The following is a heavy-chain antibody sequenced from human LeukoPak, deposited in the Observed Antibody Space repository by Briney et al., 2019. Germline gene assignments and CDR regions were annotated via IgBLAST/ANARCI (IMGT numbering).Heavy chain of an antibody. V-gene: IGHV4-4*07. CDR1: GGSISIYY. D-gene: IGHD4-17*01. CDR2: IYTSGTT. CDR3: ARLRSTYWYFDL. J-gene: IGHJ2*01. Sequence: SETLSLTCTVSGGSISIYYWSWIRQPAGKGLEWVGRIYTSGTTHYNPSLKSRVTMSVDTSKNQFSLKLSSVTAADTAVYYCARLRSTYWYFDLWGRGTLVTVSS.